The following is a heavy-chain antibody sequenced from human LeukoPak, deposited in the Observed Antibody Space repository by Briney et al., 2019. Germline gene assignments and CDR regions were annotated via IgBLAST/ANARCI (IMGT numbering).Heavy chain of an antibody. CDR1: GFTFSSYA. CDR3: AKSIAVAGTIPPNY. D-gene: IGHD6-19*01. Sequence: PGGSLRLSCAASGFTFSSYAMSWVRQAPGKGLEWVSAISGSGGSTYYADSVKGRFTISRDNSKNTLYLQMNSLRAGDTAVYYCAKSIAVAGTIPPNYWGQGTLVTVSS. J-gene: IGHJ4*02. CDR2: ISGSGGST. V-gene: IGHV3-23*01.